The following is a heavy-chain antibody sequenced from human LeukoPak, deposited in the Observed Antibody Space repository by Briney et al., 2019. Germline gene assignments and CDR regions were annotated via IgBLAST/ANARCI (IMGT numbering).Heavy chain of an antibody. V-gene: IGHV3-15*01. D-gene: IGHD3-22*01. CDR2: IKSKTDGGTT. CDR1: GFTFSSYA. Sequence: PGGSLRLSCAASGFTFSSYAMSWVRQAPGKGLEWVGRIKSKTDGGTTDYAAPVKGRFTISRDDSKNTLYLQMNSLKTEDTAVYYCTTGRKYYYDSSAPGDAFDIWGRGTMVTVSS. J-gene: IGHJ3*02. CDR3: TTGRKYYYDSSAPGDAFDI.